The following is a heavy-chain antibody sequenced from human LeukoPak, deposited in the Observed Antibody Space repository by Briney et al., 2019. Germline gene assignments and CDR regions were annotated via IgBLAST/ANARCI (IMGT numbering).Heavy chain of an antibody. CDR2: ISSSSSTI. CDR1: GFSFSSYS. Sequence: GGSLRLSCAASGFSFSSYSMNWARQSPGKGLEWDSYISSSSSTISYADSVKGRFTISRDDAKNSLYLQMSSLRAEDTAVYYCTRVEETATTAAIIRKYSYYYYYMDVWGKGNTVTVSS. V-gene: IGHV3-48*01. CDR3: TRVEETATTAAIIRKYSYYYYYMDV. J-gene: IGHJ6*03. D-gene: IGHD4-11*01.